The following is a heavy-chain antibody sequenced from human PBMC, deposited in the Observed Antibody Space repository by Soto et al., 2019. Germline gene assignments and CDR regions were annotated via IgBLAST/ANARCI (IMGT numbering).Heavy chain of an antibody. CDR2: IYYSGST. V-gene: IGHV4-39*01. D-gene: IGHD3-3*01. CDR1: GGSISSSSYY. Sequence: SSETLSLTCTVSGGSISSSSYYWGWVRHPPGKGLEWIGSIYYSGSTYYTPSLKSRVTISVDTSKNQFSLKLSSVTAADTAVYYCARHFGVVNYYFDYWGQGTLVTVSS. CDR3: ARHFGVVNYYFDY. J-gene: IGHJ4*02.